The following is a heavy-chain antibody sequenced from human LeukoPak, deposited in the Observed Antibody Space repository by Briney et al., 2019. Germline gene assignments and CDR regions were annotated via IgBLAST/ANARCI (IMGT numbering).Heavy chain of an antibody. V-gene: IGHV3-23*01. CDR3: AKVLVLVSANRYYFDY. CDR2: ISGSGNST. D-gene: IGHD2-15*01. J-gene: IGHJ4*02. Sequence: PGGSLRLSCAASGLTFSGSAMSWVRPAPGKWLEWVSLISGSGNSTYYADSVKGRFTISRDNSNNMLYLQMNSLRAEDTAIYYCAKVLVLVSANRYYFDYWGQGTLVTVSS. CDR1: GLTFSGSA.